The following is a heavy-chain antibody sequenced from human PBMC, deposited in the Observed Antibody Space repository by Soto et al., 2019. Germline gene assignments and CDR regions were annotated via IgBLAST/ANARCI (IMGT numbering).Heavy chain of an antibody. CDR2: INSDGSST. CDR1: GFTFSSYW. D-gene: IGHD3-10*01. J-gene: IGHJ5*02. V-gene: IGHV3-74*01. CDR3: ARDLYGSGSFKYNWFDP. Sequence: GGSLRLSCAASGFTFSSYWMHWVRQAPGKGLVWVSRINSDGSSTSYADSVKGRFTISRDNAKNTLYLQMNSLRAEDTAVYYCARDLYGSGSFKYNWFDPWGQGTLVTVSS.